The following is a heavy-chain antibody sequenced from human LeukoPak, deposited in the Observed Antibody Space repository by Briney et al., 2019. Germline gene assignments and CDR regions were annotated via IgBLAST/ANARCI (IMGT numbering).Heavy chain of an antibody. J-gene: IGHJ6*04. Sequence: PGGSLRLSCTASGFIFGVYAMTWLRQAPGEGLEWVGCIISKAYGETTEYAASVKGSFTISRDDSKSIAYLQMNSLKTEDTAVYYCTRDIRAFCGGYHGMDVWGKGTTVTVSS. CDR2: IISKAYGETT. CDR1: GFIFGVYA. V-gene: IGHV3-49*03. D-gene: IGHD2-21*01. CDR3: TRDIRAFCGGYHGMDV.